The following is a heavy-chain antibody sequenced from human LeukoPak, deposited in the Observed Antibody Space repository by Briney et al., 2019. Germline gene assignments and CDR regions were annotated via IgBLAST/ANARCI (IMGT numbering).Heavy chain of an antibody. D-gene: IGHD2-15*01. CDR3: ARVIVVVVAATLDGMDV. J-gene: IGHJ6*02. V-gene: IGHV4-34*01. CDR1: GGSLSGYY. Sequence: SETLSLTCAVYGGSLSGYYWSWIRQPPGKGLEWIGEINHSGSTNYNPSLKSRVTISVDTSKNQFSLKLSSVTAADTAVYYCARVIVVVVAATLDGMDVWGQGTTVTVSS. CDR2: INHSGST.